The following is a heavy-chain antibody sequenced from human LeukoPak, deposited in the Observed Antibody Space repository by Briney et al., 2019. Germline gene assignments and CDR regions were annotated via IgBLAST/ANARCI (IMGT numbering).Heavy chain of an antibody. J-gene: IGHJ3*02. CDR3: AKERSLWFGESDAFDI. CDR1: GFTFSSYA. Sequence: GGSLRLSCAASGFTFSSYAMSWVRQAPGKGLEWVSAISGSGGSTYYADSVKGRFTISRDNSKNTLYLQMNSLRAEDTAVYYCAKERSLWFGESDAFDIWGQGTMVTVSS. V-gene: IGHV3-23*01. D-gene: IGHD3-10*01. CDR2: ISGSGGST.